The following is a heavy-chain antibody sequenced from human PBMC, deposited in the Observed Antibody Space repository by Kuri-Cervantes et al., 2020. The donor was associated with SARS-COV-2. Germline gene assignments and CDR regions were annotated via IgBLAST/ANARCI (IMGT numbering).Heavy chain of an antibody. CDR2: ISSSSSYI. D-gene: IGHD3-10*01. J-gene: IGHJ3*02. Sequence: ETLSLTCAASGFTFSSYSMNWVRQAPGKGLEWVSSISSSSSYIYYADSVTGRFTISRDNAKNSLYLQMNSLRAEDTAVYYCARDRPSNYYGSGSALDAFDIWGQGTMVTVSS. V-gene: IGHV3-21*01. CDR1: GFTFSSYS. CDR3: ARDRPSNYYGSGSALDAFDI.